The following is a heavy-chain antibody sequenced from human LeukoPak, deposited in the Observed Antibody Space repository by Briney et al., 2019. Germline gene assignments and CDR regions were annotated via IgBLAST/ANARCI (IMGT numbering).Heavy chain of an antibody. CDR2: IIPIFGTA. J-gene: IGHJ4*02. V-gene: IGHV1-69*05. Sequence: ASVKVSCKASGGTFSSYAISRVRQAPGQGLEWMGGIIPIFGTANYAQKFQGRVTITTDESTSTAYMELSRLRSDDTAVYYCATKGAPSDFDYWGQGTLVTVSS. CDR1: GGTFSSYA. CDR3: ATKGAPSDFDY.